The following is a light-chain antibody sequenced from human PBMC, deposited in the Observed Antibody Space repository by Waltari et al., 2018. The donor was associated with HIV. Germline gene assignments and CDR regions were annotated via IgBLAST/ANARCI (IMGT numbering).Light chain of an antibody. J-gene: IGLJ2*01. CDR2: SSN. V-gene: IGLV1-44*01. Sequence: QSVLTQPPSASGTPGQRVTISCSGSSSHIGSNTINWYEQLPGTAPKVVIYSSNQLPSGCPDRFVGSKSGPSASLAIRGLQSEDEVDYYCAACDDSLNGVVFGGGTKLTVL. CDR1: SSHIGSNT. CDR3: AACDDSLNGVV.